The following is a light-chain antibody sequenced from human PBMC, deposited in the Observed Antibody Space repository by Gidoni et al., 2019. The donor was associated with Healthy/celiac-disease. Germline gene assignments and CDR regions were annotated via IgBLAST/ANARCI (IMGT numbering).Light chain of an antibody. CDR3: QQRSNWPLCS. J-gene: IGKJ2*04. Sequence: EIVLTQSPATLSLSPGERATLPCRASQSVSSYLAWYQQKPGQAPRLLIYDASNRATGIPARFSGSGSGTDFTLTISSLEPEDFAVYYCQQRSNWPLCSFGQXTKLEIK. CDR2: DAS. V-gene: IGKV3-11*01. CDR1: QSVSSY.